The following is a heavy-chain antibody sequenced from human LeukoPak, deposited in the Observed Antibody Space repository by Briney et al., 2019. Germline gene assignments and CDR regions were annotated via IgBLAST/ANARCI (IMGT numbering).Heavy chain of an antibody. J-gene: IGHJ6*02. Sequence: GGSLRLSCVVSGFTFSSYGMHWVRQAPGKGLEWVAVISYDGSNKYYADSVKGRFTVSRDNSKNTLYLQMNSLRAEDTAVYYCAKGLKLHVYYGMDVWGQGTTVTVSS. V-gene: IGHV3-30*18. CDR2: ISYDGSNK. D-gene: IGHD5-24*01. CDR3: AKGLKLHVYYGMDV. CDR1: GFTFSSYG.